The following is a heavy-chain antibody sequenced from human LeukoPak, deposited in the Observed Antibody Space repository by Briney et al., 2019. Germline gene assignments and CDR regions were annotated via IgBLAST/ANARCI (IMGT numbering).Heavy chain of an antibody. CDR2: IYHSGST. CDR3: ARDIGSSSPFDY. CDR1: GGSISSYY. V-gene: IGHV4-59*12. Sequence: SETLSLTCTVSGGSISSYYWSWIRQPPGKGLEWIGEIYHSGSTNYNPSLKSRVTISVDKSKNQFSLKLSSVTAADTAVYYCARDIGSSSPFDYWGQGTLVTVSS. D-gene: IGHD6-13*01. J-gene: IGHJ4*02.